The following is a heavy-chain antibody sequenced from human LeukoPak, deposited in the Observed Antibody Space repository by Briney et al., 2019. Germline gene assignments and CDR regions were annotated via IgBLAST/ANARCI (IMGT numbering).Heavy chain of an antibody. J-gene: IGHJ4*02. V-gene: IGHV3-7*01. D-gene: IGHD5-18*01. CDR3: ARDLAYSRLDY. CDR2: INPDGNKK. CDR1: GLTFSSSW. Sequence: GGSLRLSCAVSGLTFSSSWMDWVRQAPGKGLEWVASINPDGNKKYSADSVKGRFTISRDNAENSLYLQMNSLRVEDTAFYYCARDLAYSRLDYWGQGMLVTVSP.